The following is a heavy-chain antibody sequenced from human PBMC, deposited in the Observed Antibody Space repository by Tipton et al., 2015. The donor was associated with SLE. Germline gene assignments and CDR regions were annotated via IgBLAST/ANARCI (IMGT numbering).Heavy chain of an antibody. CDR2: INPSGGST. V-gene: IGHV1-46*01. D-gene: IGHD3-10*01. Sequence: QVQLVQSGPEVKKPGASVKVSCKASGYTFTSYYMHWVRQAPGQGLEWMGIINPSGGSTSYAQKFQGRVTMTRDTSASTAYMELSSLRSEDMAVYYCARGLPGYGMDVWGQGTTVTVSS. CDR1: GYTFTSYY. J-gene: IGHJ6*02. CDR3: ARGLPGYGMDV.